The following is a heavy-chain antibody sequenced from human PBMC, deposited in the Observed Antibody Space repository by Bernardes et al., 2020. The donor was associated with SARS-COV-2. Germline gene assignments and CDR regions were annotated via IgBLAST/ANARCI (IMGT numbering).Heavy chain of an antibody. CDR2: IGTVGDT. Sequence: GGSLRLSCAASGFTFSNYDMHWVRQTTGKGLEWFSSIGTVGDTYYPDSVKGRFTISRENAKDSLYLQMNSLRAGDTAIYFCARGTYCSGHNCDPNGFEYWGQGTLVTVSS. CDR1: GFTFSNYD. J-gene: IGHJ4*02. V-gene: IGHV3-13*04. D-gene: IGHD2-15*01. CDR3: ARGTYCSGHNCDPNGFEY.